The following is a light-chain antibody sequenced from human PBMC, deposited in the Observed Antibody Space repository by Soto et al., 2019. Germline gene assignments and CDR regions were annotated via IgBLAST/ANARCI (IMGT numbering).Light chain of an antibody. CDR3: QQYKAYPYT. Sequence: DIQMTQSPSTLSASVGDRVTITCRASQSISSWLAWYQQKPGKAPKLLIYKASSLESGVPSRFSGSGSGTEFTLTISGLQPDDFATYYCQQYKAYPYTFAQGTKVDIK. CDR2: KAS. V-gene: IGKV1-5*03. J-gene: IGKJ2*01. CDR1: QSISSW.